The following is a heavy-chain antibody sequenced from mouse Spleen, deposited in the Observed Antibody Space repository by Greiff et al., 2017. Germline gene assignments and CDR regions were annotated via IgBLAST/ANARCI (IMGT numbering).Heavy chain of an antibody. CDR2: ISSGSSTI. J-gene: IGHJ1*01. D-gene: IGHD1-1*01. Sequence: DVQLVESGGGLVKPGGSLKLSCAASGFTFSDYGMHWVRQAPEKGLEWVAYISSGSSTIYYADTVKGRFTISRDNAKNTLFLQMTSLRSEDTAMYYCARNYGYGYFDVWGAGTTVTVSS. CDR3: ARNYGYGYFDV. V-gene: IGHV5-17*01. CDR1: GFTFSDYG.